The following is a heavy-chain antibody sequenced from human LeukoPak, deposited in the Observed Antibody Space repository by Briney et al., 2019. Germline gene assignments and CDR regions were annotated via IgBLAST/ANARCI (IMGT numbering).Heavy chain of an antibody. J-gene: IGHJ4*02. CDR2: INHSGST. Sequence: SETLSLTCAVYGGSFSGYYWSWIRQPPGKGLEWIGEINHSGSTNYNPSLKSRVTISVDTSKNQFSLKLSSVTAADTAVYYCARSSYYYDSSGYYYRQYYFDYWGQGTLVTVSS. CDR1: GGSFSGYY. V-gene: IGHV4-34*01. D-gene: IGHD3-22*01. CDR3: ARSSYYYDSSGYYYRQYYFDY.